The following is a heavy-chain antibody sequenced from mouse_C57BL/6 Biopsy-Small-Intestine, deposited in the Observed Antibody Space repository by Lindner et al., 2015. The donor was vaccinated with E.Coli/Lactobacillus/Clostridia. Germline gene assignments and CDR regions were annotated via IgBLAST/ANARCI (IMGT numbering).Heavy chain of an antibody. Sequence: VQLQESGPELVKPGASVKMSCKASGYTFTDYNMHWVKRSHGKSLEWIGYINPNNGGTGYNQKFKGKATLTVNRSSSTAYMELRSLTSEDSAVYYCARWREDAMDYWGQGTSVTVSS. CDR3: ARWREDAMDY. V-gene: IGHV1-22*01. CDR2: INPNNGGT. J-gene: IGHJ4*01. CDR1: GYTFTDYN.